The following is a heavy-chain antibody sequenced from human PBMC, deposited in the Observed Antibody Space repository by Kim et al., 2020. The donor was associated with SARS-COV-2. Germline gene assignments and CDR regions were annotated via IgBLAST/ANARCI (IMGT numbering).Heavy chain of an antibody. Sequence: SETLSLTCTVSGGSISSYYWSWIRQPPGKGLEWIGYIYYSGSTNYNPSLKSRVTISVDTSKNQFSLKLSSVTAADTAVYYCARKVGDIRYYYYGMDVWGQGTTVTVSS. J-gene: IGHJ6*02. D-gene: IGHD2-15*01. CDR3: ARKVGDIRYYYYGMDV. CDR1: GGSISSYY. CDR2: IYYSGST. V-gene: IGHV4-59*01.